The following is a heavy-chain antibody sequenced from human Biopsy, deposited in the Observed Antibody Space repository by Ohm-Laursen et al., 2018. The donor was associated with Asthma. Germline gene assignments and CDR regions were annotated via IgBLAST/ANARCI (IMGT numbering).Heavy chain of an antibody. J-gene: IGHJ4*02. V-gene: IGHV3-49*03. Sequence: SLRLSCTASGFTFGDYAMSWFRQAPGKGLEWVGFIRSKAYGGTTDLAEPVKGRFTISRDDSKNTLYLQMNSLKTEDTAVYYCQRGFNGDDCGYWGQGTLVTVSS. CDR3: QRGFNGDDCGY. CDR2: IRSKAYGGTT. CDR1: GFTFGDYA. D-gene: IGHD5-12*01.